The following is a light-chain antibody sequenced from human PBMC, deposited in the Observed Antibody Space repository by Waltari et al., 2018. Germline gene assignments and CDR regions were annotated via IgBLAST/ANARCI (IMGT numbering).Light chain of an antibody. Sequence: QSALTQPASVSGSPGQSITISCTGTSSDVGNYNLVSCYQQHPGKAPKLMVYEVSQRPSGVAIRVAGSKSGNTASLTISGLQPEDETDYYCCSYAGHSTYVFGTGTKVTVL. CDR1: SSDVGNYNL. CDR2: EVS. V-gene: IGLV2-23*02. CDR3: CSYAGHSTYV. J-gene: IGLJ1*01.